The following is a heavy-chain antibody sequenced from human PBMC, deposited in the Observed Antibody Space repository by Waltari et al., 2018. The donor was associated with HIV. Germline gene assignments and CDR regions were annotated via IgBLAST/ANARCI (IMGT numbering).Heavy chain of an antibody. Sequence: QVQLVESGGGVVQPGGSLRLSCAASGFTFSSYGMHWVRQAPGKGLEWVAFIRYDGSNKYYADSVKGRFTISRDNSKNTLYLQMNSLRAEDTAVYYCAKDRVAKTYYFDYWGQGTLVTVSS. CDR2: IRYDGSNK. CDR3: AKDRVAKTYYFDY. CDR1: GFTFSSYG. V-gene: IGHV3-30*02. J-gene: IGHJ4*02. D-gene: IGHD2-15*01.